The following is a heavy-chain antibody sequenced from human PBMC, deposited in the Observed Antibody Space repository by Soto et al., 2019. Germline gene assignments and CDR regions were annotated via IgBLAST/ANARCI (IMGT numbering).Heavy chain of an antibody. D-gene: IGHD3-22*01. Sequence: QVQLVQSGAEEKKPGASVKVSCKASGYTFTSYAMHWVRQAPGQRLEWMGWINAGNGNTKYSQKLQGRVTITRDTSATKAHMALRSLRSEDTAVYYCARGSGYYYWDDYWGQGTLVTVSS. CDR1: GYTFTSYA. CDR2: INAGNGNT. J-gene: IGHJ4*02. V-gene: IGHV1-3*05. CDR3: ARGSGYYYWDDY.